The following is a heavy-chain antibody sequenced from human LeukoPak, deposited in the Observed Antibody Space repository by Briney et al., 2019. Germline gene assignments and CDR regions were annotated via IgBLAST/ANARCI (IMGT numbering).Heavy chain of an antibody. J-gene: IGHJ3*02. Sequence: GASVTVSCTASGYTFTGYYMHWVRQAPGQGLEWMGWINPNSGGTNYAQKFQGRVTMTRDTSISTAYMELSRLRSDDTAVYYCARTVTYDSSGYDAFDIWGQGTMVTVSS. V-gene: IGHV1-2*02. D-gene: IGHD3-22*01. CDR2: INPNSGGT. CDR3: ARTVTYDSSGYDAFDI. CDR1: GYTFTGYY.